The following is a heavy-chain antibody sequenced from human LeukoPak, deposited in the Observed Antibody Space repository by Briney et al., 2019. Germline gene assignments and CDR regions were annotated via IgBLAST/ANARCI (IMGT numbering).Heavy chain of an antibody. CDR3: ARLGDYDTLDY. D-gene: IGHD3-9*01. J-gene: IGHJ4*02. CDR1: GGSISSGGYS. CDR2: IYHSGST. Sequence: SQTLSLTCAVSGGSISSGGYSWSWIRQPPGKGLEWIGYIYHSGSTHYNPSLKSRVTISVDRSKNQFSLKLSSVTAADTAVYYCARLGDYDTLDYWGQGTLVTVSS. V-gene: IGHV4-30-2*01.